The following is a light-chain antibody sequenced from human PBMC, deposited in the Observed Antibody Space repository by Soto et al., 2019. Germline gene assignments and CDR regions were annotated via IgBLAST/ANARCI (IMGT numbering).Light chain of an antibody. CDR1: QGLVYSDGNTY. CDR2: TVS. V-gene: IGKV2-30*01. Sequence: DVVLTQSPLSLSVTLGQPASISCRSSQGLVYSDGNTYLNWFHQRPGQSPRRLLYTVSNRDSGVPDRYSASGSGTDFALTISRVEAEDGGVYYCMQGTHRPTTFGQGTRLETK. CDR3: MQGTHRPTT. J-gene: IGKJ5*01.